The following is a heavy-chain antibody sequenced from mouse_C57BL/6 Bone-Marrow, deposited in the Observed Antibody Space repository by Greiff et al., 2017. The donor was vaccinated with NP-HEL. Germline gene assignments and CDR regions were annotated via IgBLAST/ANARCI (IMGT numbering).Heavy chain of an antibody. CDR2: INPNNGGT. CDR1: GYTFTDYY. Sequence: EVQLQQSGPELVKPGASVKISCKASGYTFTDYYMNWVKQSHGKSLEWIGDINPNNGGTSYNQKFKGKATLTVDKSSSTAYMELRSLTTEDSAVYYCARCNYDSSLYYFDYWGQGTTRTVSS. V-gene: IGHV1-26*01. J-gene: IGHJ2*01. CDR3: ARCNYDSSLYYFDY. D-gene: IGHD1-1*01.